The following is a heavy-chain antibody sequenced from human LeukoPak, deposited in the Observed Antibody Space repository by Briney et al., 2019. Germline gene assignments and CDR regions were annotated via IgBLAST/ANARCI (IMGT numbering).Heavy chain of an antibody. J-gene: IGHJ4*02. Sequence: GGSLRLSCTASGFTFGDYAMSWFRQAPGKGLEWVGLIRSVAYGGTTEYAASVKGRFTISRDDSKSIAYLQMNSLKTEDTGVYYCTRATSYYDFWSGNYPDYWGQGTLVTVSS. D-gene: IGHD3-3*01. V-gene: IGHV3-49*03. CDR2: IRSVAYGGTT. CDR3: TRATSYYDFWSGNYPDY. CDR1: GFTFGDYA.